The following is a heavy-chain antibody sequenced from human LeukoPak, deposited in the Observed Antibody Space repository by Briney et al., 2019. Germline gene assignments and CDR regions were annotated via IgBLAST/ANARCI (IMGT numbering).Heavy chain of an antibody. J-gene: IGHJ6*03. CDR2: IYYSGST. Sequence: SETLSLTCTVSGGSISSSSYYWGWIRQPPGKGLEWIGSIYYSGSTYYNPSLKSRVTISVDTSKNQFSLKLSSVTAADTAVYYCARVLRKWLVRMRPRYYYMDVWGKGTTVTVSS. V-gene: IGHV4-39*07. CDR3: ARVLRKWLVRMRPRYYYMDV. D-gene: IGHD6-19*01. CDR1: GGSISSSSYY.